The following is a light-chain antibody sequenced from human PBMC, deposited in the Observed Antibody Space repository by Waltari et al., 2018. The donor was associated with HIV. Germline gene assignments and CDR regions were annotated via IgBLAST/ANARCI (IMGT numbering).Light chain of an antibody. V-gene: IGLV2-14*01. CDR2: DVT. Sequence: QSALTQPASVSGSLGQSITFSCTGTRSDIGGYDYVSWYQHHPGKAPNIIIFDVTNRPSGVSDRFSGSKSGNTASLTISGLQAEDEADYYCTSFTSSSAWLFGGGTKLTVL. CDR3: TSFTSSSAWL. CDR1: RSDIGGYDY. J-gene: IGLJ3*02.